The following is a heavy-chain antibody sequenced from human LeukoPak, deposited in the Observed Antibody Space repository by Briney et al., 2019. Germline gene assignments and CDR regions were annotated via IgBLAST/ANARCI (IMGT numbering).Heavy chain of an antibody. CDR1: GFTVSSNY. V-gene: IGHV3-53*01. J-gene: IGHJ3*02. CDR2: IYSGGRT. Sequence: GGSLRLSCAASGFTVSSNYMSWVRQAPGKGLEWVSVIYSGGRTYYADSVKGRFTISRDNSKNTLYLQMNSLRAEDTAVYYCASVFYDILTGYYPRENDAFDIWGQGTMVTVSS. D-gene: IGHD3-9*01. CDR3: ASVFYDILTGYYPRENDAFDI.